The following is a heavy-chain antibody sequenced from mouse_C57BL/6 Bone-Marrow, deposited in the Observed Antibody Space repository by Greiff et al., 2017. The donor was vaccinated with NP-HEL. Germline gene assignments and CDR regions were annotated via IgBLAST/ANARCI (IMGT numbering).Heavy chain of an antibody. V-gene: IGHV2-9-1*01. CDR1: GFSLTSYA. Sequence: VQLVESGPGLVAPSQSLSITCTVSGFSLTSYAISWVRQPPGKGLEWLGVIWTGGGTNYNSALKSRLSISKDNSKSQVFLKMNSLQTDDTARYYCARSLTAQATAWFAYWGQGTLVTVSA. D-gene: IGHD3-2*02. CDR2: IWTGGGT. J-gene: IGHJ3*01. CDR3: ARSLTAQATAWFAY.